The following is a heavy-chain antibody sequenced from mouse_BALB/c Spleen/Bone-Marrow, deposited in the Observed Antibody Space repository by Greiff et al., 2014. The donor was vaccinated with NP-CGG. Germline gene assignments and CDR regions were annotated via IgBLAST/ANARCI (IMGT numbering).Heavy chain of an antibody. J-gene: IGHJ2*01. D-gene: IGHD3-1*01. Sequence: VQLQQSGTVLARPGAAVKMSCKASGYTFSNYWMHWVKQRPGQGLEWIGTIYPGNSDTTYNQKFKGKAKLTAVTSTSTAYMDLSSLTNEDSAVYYCTTLARTNFDYWGQGTTRTVSS. CDR2: IYPGNSDT. CDR1: GYTFSNYW. CDR3: TTLARTNFDY. V-gene: IGHV1-5*01.